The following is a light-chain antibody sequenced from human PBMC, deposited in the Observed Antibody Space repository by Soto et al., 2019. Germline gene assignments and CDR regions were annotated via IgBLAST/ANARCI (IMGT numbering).Light chain of an antibody. V-gene: IGKV3-20*01. CDR3: HQYSSSTKT. CDR2: GAS. Sequence: EIVLTPSPGTLSLSPGERATLSCRASQSVSSTYLAWYQQRPGQAPRLLIYGASSRATGIPDRFSGSGSGTDFTLTISRLEPEDFAVDDCHQYSSSTKTVGQGTKVDIK. CDR1: QSVSSTY. J-gene: IGKJ1*01.